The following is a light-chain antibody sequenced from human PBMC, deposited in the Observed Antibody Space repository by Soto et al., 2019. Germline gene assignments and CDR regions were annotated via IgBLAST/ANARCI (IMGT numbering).Light chain of an antibody. CDR1: QSVRSN. Sequence: EIVMTQSPATLSVSPGERATLSCRASQSVRSNLAWYQQKPGQAPRILIYGASSRATGIPDRFSGSGSGTDFTLTISRLEPEDFAVDYCQRYGTPTTFGQGTKVDIK. J-gene: IGKJ1*01. CDR2: GAS. CDR3: QRYGTPTT. V-gene: IGKV3-20*01.